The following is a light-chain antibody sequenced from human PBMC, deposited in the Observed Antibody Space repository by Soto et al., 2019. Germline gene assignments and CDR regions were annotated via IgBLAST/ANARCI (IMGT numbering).Light chain of an antibody. V-gene: IGLV2-14*03. J-gene: IGLJ1*01. CDR3: ASYTSSSTYV. CDR1: RSDVGGYNY. CDR2: DVS. Sequence: QSALTQPASVSGSPGQSSNISCTGTRSDVGGYNYDSWYQQHPGKAPQLMISDVSNRPSGVSYRVSGSKSGNTASLTISGLQAEYEADYYCASYTSSSTYVFGSGTKLTVL.